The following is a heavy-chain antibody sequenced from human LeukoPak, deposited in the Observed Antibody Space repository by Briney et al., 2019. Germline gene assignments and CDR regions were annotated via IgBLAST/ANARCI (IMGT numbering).Heavy chain of an antibody. CDR2: VYYSEST. CDR1: GGSTSSYY. J-gene: IGHJ3*02. Sequence: SETLSLTCTVSGGSTSSYYWSWIRQPPGKGLEWIGYVYYSESTNYNPSLKSRVTISVDTSKNQFSLKLSSVTAADTAMYYCARDCSSTSCYGLNAFDIWGQGTMVTVSS. D-gene: IGHD2-2*01. CDR3: ARDCSSTSCYGLNAFDI. V-gene: IGHV4-59*01.